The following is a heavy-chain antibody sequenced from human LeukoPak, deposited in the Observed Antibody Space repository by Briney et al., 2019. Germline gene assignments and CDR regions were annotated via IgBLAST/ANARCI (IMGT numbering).Heavy chain of an antibody. CDR3: ARNYYGSGSYLSFDY. V-gene: IGHV1-2*04. J-gene: IGHJ4*02. CDR2: INPNSGGT. D-gene: IGHD3-10*01. CDR1: GYTFTGYY. Sequence: AASVKVSCKASGYTFTGYYMHWVRQAPGQGLEWMGWINPNSGGTNYARKFQGWVTMTRDTSISTAYMELSRLRSDDTAVYYCARNYYGSGSYLSFDYWGQGTLVTVSS.